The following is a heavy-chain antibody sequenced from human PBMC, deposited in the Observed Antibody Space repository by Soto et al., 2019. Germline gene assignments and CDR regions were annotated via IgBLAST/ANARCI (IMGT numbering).Heavy chain of an antibody. CDR1: GGTFSSYA. Sequence: SVKVSCKASGGTFSSYAISWVRQAPGQGLEWMGGIIPIFGTANYAQKFQGRVAITADESTSTAYMELSSLRSEDTAVYYCARAYYYDSSGYYLRKYYFDYWGQGTLVTVSS. CDR3: ARAYYYDSSGYYLRKYYFDY. D-gene: IGHD3-22*01. J-gene: IGHJ4*02. V-gene: IGHV1-69*13. CDR2: IIPIFGTA.